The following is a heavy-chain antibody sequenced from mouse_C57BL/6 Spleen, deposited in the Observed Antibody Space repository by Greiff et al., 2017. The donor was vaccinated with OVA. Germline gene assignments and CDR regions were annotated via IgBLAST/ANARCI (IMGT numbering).Heavy chain of an antibody. D-gene: IGHD2-3*01. J-gene: IGHJ3*01. V-gene: IGHV1-39*01. CDR2: INPNYGTT. Sequence: EVKLMESGPELVKPGASVKISCKASGYSFTDYNMNWVKQSNGKSLEWIGVINPNYGTTSYNQKFKGKAKLTVDQSSSTAYMQLNSLTSEDSAVYYCARGENDGYPRFAYWGQGTLVTVSA. CDR1: GYSFTDYN. CDR3: ARGENDGYPRFAY.